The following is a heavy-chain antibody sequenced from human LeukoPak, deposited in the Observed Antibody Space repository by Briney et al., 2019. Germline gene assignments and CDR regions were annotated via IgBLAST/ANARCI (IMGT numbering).Heavy chain of an antibody. D-gene: IGHD1-1*01. CDR1: GGSISSYY. V-gene: IGHV4-59*01. Sequence: SETLSLTCTVSGGSISSYYWSRIRQPPGKGLEWIGYIYYSGSTNYNPSLKSRVTISVDTSKNQFSLKLSSVTAADTAVYYCARGGVLDYWGQGTLVTVSS. CDR3: ARGGVLDY. J-gene: IGHJ4*02. CDR2: IYYSGST.